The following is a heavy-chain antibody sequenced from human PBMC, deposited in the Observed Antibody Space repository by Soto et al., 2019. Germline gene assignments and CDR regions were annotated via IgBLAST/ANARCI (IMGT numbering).Heavy chain of an antibody. CDR3: ATCYTGIAAAGTFYYYYMDV. CDR2: FDPEDGET. CDR1: GYTLTELS. D-gene: IGHD6-13*01. V-gene: IGHV1-24*01. Sequence: ASVKVSCKVSGYTLTELSMHWVRQAPGKGLEWMGGFDPEDGETIYAQKFQGRVTMTEDTSTDTAYMELSSLRSEDTAVYYCATCYTGIAAAGTFYYYYMDVWGKGTTVTVSS. J-gene: IGHJ6*03.